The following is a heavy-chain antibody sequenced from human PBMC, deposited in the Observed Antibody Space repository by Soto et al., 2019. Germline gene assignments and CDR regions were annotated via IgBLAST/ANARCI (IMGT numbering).Heavy chain of an antibody. V-gene: IGHV3-74*01. J-gene: IGHJ4*02. D-gene: IGHD2-2*01. Sequence: EVQLVESGGGLVQPGGSLRLSWAASGFTFSSYWMHWVRQAPGKGLVWVSRIAGEGISTNYADSVKGRFTASRDNAKNTVYLEMSSLRAEDTAVYYCIRYRRSGDFWGQGTLVTVSS. CDR3: IRYRRSGDF. CDR1: GFTFSSYW. CDR2: IAGEGIST.